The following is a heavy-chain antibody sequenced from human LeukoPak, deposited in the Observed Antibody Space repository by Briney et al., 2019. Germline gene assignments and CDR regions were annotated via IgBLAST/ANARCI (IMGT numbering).Heavy chain of an antibody. CDR3: AREATIVGATII. CDR2: ISTSGST. CDR1: GGSVSTYY. D-gene: IGHD1-26*01. J-gene: IGHJ4*02. Sequence: SETLSLTCTVSGGSVSTYYWSWIRQSAGKGLEWIGHISTSGSTTYNPSLKSRVTMSVGTSKNQFSLKLSSVTAADTAVYYCAREATIVGATIIWGQGTLVTVSS. V-gene: IGHV4-4*07.